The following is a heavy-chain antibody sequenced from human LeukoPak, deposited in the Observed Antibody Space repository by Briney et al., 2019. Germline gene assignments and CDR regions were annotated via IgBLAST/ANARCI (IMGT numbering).Heavy chain of an antibody. Sequence: GGSLRLSCVVSGFTFGSSWMSWVRQAPGKGLEWVTNIKPNGSEKYYVDSVKGRFTISRDNSRNSLYLDINNLRTEDTAIYYCAKDRDSNWYPYFEYWGQGTLITVSS. J-gene: IGHJ4*02. V-gene: IGHV3-7*03. CDR2: IKPNGSEK. CDR3: AKDRDSNWYPYFEY. CDR1: GFTFGSSW. D-gene: IGHD4-11*01.